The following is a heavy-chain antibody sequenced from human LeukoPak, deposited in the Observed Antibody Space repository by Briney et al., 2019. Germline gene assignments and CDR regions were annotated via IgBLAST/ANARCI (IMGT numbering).Heavy chain of an antibody. CDR2: VSESGRS. CDR1: GFTFSSYW. Sequence: GSLRLSCAASGFTFSSYWMTWVRQSPGKGLEWIGEVSESGRSKYSPSLRSRVTISRDMSKKHFSLDLKSLTAADTALYFCARSQSLWAAPGFDNWGQGTMVTVSS. V-gene: IGHV4-34*01. CDR3: ARSQSLWAAPGFDN. D-gene: IGHD7-27*01. J-gene: IGHJ3*02.